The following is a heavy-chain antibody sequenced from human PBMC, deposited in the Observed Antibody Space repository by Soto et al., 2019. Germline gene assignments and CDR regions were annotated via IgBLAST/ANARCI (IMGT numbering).Heavy chain of an antibody. Sequence: SETLSLTCTVSGGSISSYYWSCIRQPPGKGLEWIGYIYYSGSTNYNPSLKSRVTISVDTSKNQFSLKLSSVTAADTAVYYCAREKWFDPWGQGTLVTVSS. V-gene: IGHV4-59*01. CDR1: GGSISSYY. CDR3: AREKWFDP. J-gene: IGHJ5*02. CDR2: IYYSGST.